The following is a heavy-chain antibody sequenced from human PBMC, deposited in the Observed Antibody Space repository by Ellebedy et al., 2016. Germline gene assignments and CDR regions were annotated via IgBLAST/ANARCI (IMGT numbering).Heavy chain of an antibody. CDR1: GYSFHTHW. Sequence: KVSCXGFGYSFHTHWIGWVRQMPGKGLEWVGIIYPRDSDTSYSPSFKGQVTISADKSTNTAYLQWSGLRASDTAIYYCARHVVMDVVSGTPRDFYYYALGVWGQGTTVTVSS. D-gene: IGHD1-7*01. CDR3: ARHVVMDVVSGTPRDFYYYALGV. J-gene: IGHJ6*02. CDR2: IYPRDSDT. V-gene: IGHV5-51*01.